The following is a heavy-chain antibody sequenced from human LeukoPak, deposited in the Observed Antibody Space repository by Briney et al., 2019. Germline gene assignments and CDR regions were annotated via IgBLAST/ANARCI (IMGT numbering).Heavy chain of an antibody. CDR3: ARGVAGTVHFDY. D-gene: IGHD6-19*01. J-gene: IGHJ4*02. V-gene: IGHV4-30-4*01. CDR2: IYYSGST. Sequence: SQTLSLTCTVSGGSISSGDYYWSWIRQPPGKGLEWIGYIYYSGSTYYNPSLKSRVTISVDTSKNQFSLKLSSVTAADTAVYYCARGVAGTVHFDYWGQGTLVTVSS. CDR1: GGSISSGDYY.